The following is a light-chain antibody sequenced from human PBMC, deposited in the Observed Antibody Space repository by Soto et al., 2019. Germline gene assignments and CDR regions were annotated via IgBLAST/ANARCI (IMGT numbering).Light chain of an antibody. J-gene: IGLJ1*01. CDR1: SSDVGAYNF. CDR2: NVY. Sequence: QSVLTQPASFSGSPGRSITIYCTGTSSDVGAYNFVSWHQQHPGKAPKLMIYNVYDRPSGISYRFSGSKSGNTASLTISGLQGEDEADYYCSAYTVSRTYVFGTGTKVTVL. V-gene: IGLV2-14*03. CDR3: SAYTVSRTYV.